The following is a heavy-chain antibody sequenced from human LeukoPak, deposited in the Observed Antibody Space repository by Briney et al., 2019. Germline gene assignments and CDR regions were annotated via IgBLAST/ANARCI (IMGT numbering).Heavy chain of an antibody. CDR2: IYSGGGST. Sequence: GGPLRLSCAASGFTVSSNYMSWVRQAPGKGLEWVSVIYSGGGSTFYADSAKGRFTISRDTSRNMLYLQMNSLRAEDTAVYYCARETHYYDSGGYYSLHYFDYWGQGTLVTVPS. V-gene: IGHV3-66*01. J-gene: IGHJ4*02. D-gene: IGHD3-22*01. CDR1: GFTVSSNY. CDR3: ARETHYYDSGGYYSLHYFDY.